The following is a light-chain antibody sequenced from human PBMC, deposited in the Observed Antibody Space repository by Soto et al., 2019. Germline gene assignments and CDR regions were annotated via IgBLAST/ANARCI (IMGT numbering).Light chain of an antibody. CDR3: QQYNKWPLT. J-gene: IGKJ4*01. V-gene: IGKV3-15*01. CDR1: QSVSSD. Sequence: EIVMTQSPATLSVSPGERATLSCRASQSVSSDLVWYQQKAGQAPRLLIYDTSTRATGIPARFSGSGSGTEFTLTISSLQSEDSAVYHCQQYNKWPLTFGGGTKVDSK. CDR2: DTS.